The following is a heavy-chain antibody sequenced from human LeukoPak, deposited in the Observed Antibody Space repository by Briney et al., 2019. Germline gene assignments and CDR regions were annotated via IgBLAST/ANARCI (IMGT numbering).Heavy chain of an antibody. D-gene: IGHD6-19*01. CDR3: ARRVLMSSAGVPDTWLDP. V-gene: IGHV4-59*08. CDR1: GSSVSNYY. CDR2: ISYSGST. J-gene: IGHJ5*02. Sequence: PSETLSLTCTVSGSSVSNYYWNWIPQPPGKGLEWLGHISYSGSTIYNPSLNSRVTISLDTSKNQFSLNLNSVTAADTAVYYCARRVLMSSAGVPDTWLDPWGQGTLVTVSS.